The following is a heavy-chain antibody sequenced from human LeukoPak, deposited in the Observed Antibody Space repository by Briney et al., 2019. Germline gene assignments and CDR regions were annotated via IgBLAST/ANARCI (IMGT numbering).Heavy chain of an antibody. Sequence: SVKVSCKASGYTLTDYSFNWVRQAPGKGLEWMGRIIPVLATELYAQKFQDRLTITADPSTSTAYMELSSLRSDDTAVYYCASDRRAAGGFISPGYWGEGTQVTVSS. CDR2: IIPVLATE. V-gene: IGHV1-69*08. CDR1: GYTLTDYS. J-gene: IGHJ4*02. CDR3: ASDRRAAGGFISPGY. D-gene: IGHD6-13*01.